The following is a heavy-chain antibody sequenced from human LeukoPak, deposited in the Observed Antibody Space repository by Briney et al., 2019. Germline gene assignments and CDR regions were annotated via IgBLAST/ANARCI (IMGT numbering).Heavy chain of an antibody. CDR2: IYYSGST. CDR1: GGSISSSSYY. Sequence: SETLSLTCTVSGGSISSSSYYWGWIRQPPGTGLEWIGSIYYSGSTYYNPSLKSRVTISVATSKNQFSLKLSSVTAADTAVYYCARQPRLYDYYYGMDVWGQGTTVTVSS. J-gene: IGHJ6*02. V-gene: IGHV4-39*01. D-gene: IGHD3-16*01. CDR3: ARQPRLYDYYYGMDV.